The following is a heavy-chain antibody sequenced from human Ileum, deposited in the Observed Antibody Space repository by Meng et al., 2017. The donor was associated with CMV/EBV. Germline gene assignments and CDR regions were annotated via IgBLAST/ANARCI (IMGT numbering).Heavy chain of an antibody. J-gene: IGHJ5*02. Sequence: GESLKISCEGSGYSFTNYWIVWVRQMPRRGPEWMGIIYPDDSETRYSPSFQGQVTISVDKSLNTAYLQWNSLKASDTAMYYCARLRNFNNWFDTWGQGTLVTVSS. CDR2: IYPDDSET. CDR3: ARLRNFNNWFDT. D-gene: IGHD4-11*01. CDR1: GYSFTNYW. V-gene: IGHV5-51*01.